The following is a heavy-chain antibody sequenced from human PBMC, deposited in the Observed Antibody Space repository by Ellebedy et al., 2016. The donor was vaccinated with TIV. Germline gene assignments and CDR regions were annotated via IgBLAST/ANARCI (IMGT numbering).Heavy chain of an antibody. CDR3: ATGLYCSSTSCYPSNWFDP. Sequence: AASVKVSCKVSGYTLTELSMHWVRQAPGKGLEWMGGFDPEDGETIYAQKFQGRVTMTEDTSTDTAYMELSSLRSEDTAVYYCATGLYCSSTSCYPSNWFDPWGQGTLVTVSS. CDR2: FDPEDGET. CDR1: GYTLTELS. V-gene: IGHV1-24*01. D-gene: IGHD2-2*01. J-gene: IGHJ5*02.